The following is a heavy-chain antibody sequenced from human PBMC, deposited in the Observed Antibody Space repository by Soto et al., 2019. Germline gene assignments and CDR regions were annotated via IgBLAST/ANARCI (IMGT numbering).Heavy chain of an antibody. CDR3: AKDHGGLRDSSGYYYLYDAFDI. CDR2: ISGSGGST. CDR1: GFTFSSYA. V-gene: IGHV3-23*01. J-gene: IGHJ3*02. D-gene: IGHD3-22*01. Sequence: PGGSLRLSCAASGFTFSSYAMSWVRQAPGKGLEWVSAISGSGGSTYYADSVKGRFTISRDNSKNTLYLQMNSLRAEDTAVYYCAKDHGGLRDSSGYYYLYDAFDIWGQGTMVTVSS.